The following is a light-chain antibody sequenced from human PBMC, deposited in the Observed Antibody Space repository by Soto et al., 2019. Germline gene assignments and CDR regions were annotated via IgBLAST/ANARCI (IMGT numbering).Light chain of an antibody. CDR2: GAS. CDR1: QGVGSNY. V-gene: IGKV3-20*01. Sequence: EIVLTQSPGTLSLSPGERATLSCKASQGVGSNYLAWYQQKPGQAPRTLIYGASSRATGIPDRFSGSGSGADFTLTISRLEPEDCAVYYCQQYGRSPWTVGQGSTVEIK. J-gene: IGKJ1*01. CDR3: QQYGRSPWT.